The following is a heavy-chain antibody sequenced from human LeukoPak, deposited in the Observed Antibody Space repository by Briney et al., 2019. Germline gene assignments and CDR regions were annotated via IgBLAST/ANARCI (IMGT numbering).Heavy chain of an antibody. J-gene: IGHJ4*02. V-gene: IGHV3-30-3*01. CDR1: GFTLSRFA. Sequence: GGSLRLSCTASGFTLSRFAMHWVRQAPGKGLEWLGHMSDDGSEKHYVDSVRGRFTISRDHSKNTLYLEMTSLRTEDTAVYYCAREADSGHYRPVDYWGQGTMVTVS. CDR2: MSDDGSEK. CDR3: AREADSGHYRPVDY. D-gene: IGHD3-10*01.